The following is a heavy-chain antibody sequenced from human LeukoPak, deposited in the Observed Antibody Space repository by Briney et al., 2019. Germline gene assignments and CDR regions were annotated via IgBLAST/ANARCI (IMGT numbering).Heavy chain of an antibody. CDR1: GGTFSSYA. J-gene: IGHJ4*02. CDR2: IIPIFGTA. D-gene: IGHD4-17*01. V-gene: IGHV1-69*01. Sequence: ASVKVSCKASGGTFSSYAISWVRQAPGQGLEWMGGIIPIFGTANYAQKFQGRVTITADESTSTAYMELSSLRSEDTAVYYCARDPASGDFADVNDYWGQGTLVTVSS. CDR3: ARDPASGDFADVNDY.